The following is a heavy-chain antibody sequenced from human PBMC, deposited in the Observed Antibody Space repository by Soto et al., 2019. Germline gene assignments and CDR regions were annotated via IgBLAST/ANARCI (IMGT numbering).Heavy chain of an antibody. CDR3: ARVSNIVATPYGMDV. V-gene: IGHV1-2*04. D-gene: IGHD5-12*01. CDR1: GYTFTGYY. J-gene: IGHJ6*02. CDR2: INPNSGGT. Sequence: ASVKVSCKASGYTFTGYYMHWVRQAPGQGLEWMGWINPNSGGTNYAQKFQGWVTMTRDTSISTAYMELSRLRSDDTAVYYCARVSNIVATPYGMDVWGQGTTVTVSS.